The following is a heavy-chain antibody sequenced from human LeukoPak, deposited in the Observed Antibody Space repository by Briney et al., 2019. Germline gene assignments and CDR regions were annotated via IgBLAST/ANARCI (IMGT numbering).Heavy chain of an antibody. CDR2: IYYSGST. D-gene: IGHD6-13*01. V-gene: IGHV4-59*08. CDR1: GGSISSYY. Sequence: PSETLSLTCTVSGGSISSYYWSWIRQPPGKGLEWIGYIYYSGSTNYNPSLKSRVTISVDTSKNQFSLKLSSVTAADTAVYYCARVRKQQLPLFDYWGQGTLVTVSS. J-gene: IGHJ4*02. CDR3: ARVRKQQLPLFDY.